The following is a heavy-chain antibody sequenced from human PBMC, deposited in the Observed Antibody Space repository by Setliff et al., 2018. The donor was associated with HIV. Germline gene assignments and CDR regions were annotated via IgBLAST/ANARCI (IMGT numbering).Heavy chain of an antibody. V-gene: IGHV4-34*01. CDR2: INHSGST. J-gene: IGHJ4*02. CDR1: GGSFSGYY. Sequence: SETLSLTCAAYGGSFSGYYWSWIRQPPGKGLERIGEINHSGSTNYNPSLKSRVTISVDTSKNQFSLKLSSVTAADTAVFYCARLTTTYYYDSSAYYHPVWGQGTLVTVSS. D-gene: IGHD3-22*01. CDR3: ARLTTTYYYDSSAYYHPV.